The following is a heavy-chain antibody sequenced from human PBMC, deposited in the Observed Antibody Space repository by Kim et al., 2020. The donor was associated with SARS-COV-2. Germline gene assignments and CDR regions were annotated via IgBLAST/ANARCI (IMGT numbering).Heavy chain of an antibody. V-gene: IGHV4-39*01. CDR3: ARQKTYYDILTGYGPGAFDI. CDR1: GGSISSSSYY. CDR2: IYYSGST. D-gene: IGHD3-9*01. J-gene: IGHJ3*02. Sequence: SETLSLTCTVSGGSISSSSYYWGWIRQPPGKGLEWIGSIYYSGSTYYNPSLKSRVTISVDTSKNQFSLKLSSVTAADTAVYYCARQKTYYDILTGYGPGAFDIWGQGTMVTVSS.